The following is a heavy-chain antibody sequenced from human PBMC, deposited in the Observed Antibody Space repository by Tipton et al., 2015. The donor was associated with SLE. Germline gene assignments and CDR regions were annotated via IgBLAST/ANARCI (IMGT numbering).Heavy chain of an antibody. CDR3: ARPDLI. V-gene: IGHV4-39*07. Sequence: TLSLTCTASGASLSSSPYYWGWIRQPPGKGLEWIGTVYYSGSTYYSPSLKSRVTISVDTSKNQFSLKLSSVTAADTAVYYCARPDLIWGQGTQVTVSS. D-gene: IGHD1-14*01. J-gene: IGHJ4*02. CDR1: GASLSSSPYY. CDR2: VYYSGST.